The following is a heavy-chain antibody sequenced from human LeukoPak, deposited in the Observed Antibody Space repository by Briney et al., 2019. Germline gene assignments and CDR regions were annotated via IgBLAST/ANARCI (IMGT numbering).Heavy chain of an antibody. CDR2: IIPIFGTA. D-gene: IGHD3-22*01. Sequence: SVKVSCKASGGTFSSYAISWVRQAPGQGLEWMGGIIPIFGTANYAQKFQGRVTITVDESTSTAYMELSSLRSEDTAVYYCARGGNHGHYYDSSGYSTSDAFDIWGQGTMVTVSS. J-gene: IGHJ3*02. CDR3: ARGGNHGHYYDSSGYSTSDAFDI. CDR1: GGTFSSYA. V-gene: IGHV1-69*13.